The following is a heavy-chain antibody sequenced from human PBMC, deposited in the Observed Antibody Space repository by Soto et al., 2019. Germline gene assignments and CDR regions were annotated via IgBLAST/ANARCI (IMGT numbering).Heavy chain of an antibody. CDR2: IKSKTDGGTT. CDR1: GFTFSNAW. CDR3: TTDRRYFDGFDY. Sequence: EVQLVESGGGLVKPGGSLRLSCAASGFTFSNAWMNWVRQAPGKGLEWVARIKSKTDGGTTDYAAPVKGRFTISRDDSKNTLYLQMNSLKTEDTAVYYCTTDRRYFDGFDYWGQGTLVTVSS. J-gene: IGHJ4*02. V-gene: IGHV3-15*07. D-gene: IGHD3-9*01.